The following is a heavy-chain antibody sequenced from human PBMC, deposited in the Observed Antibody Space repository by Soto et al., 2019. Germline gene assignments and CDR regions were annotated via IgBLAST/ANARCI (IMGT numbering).Heavy chain of an antibody. CDR1: GDSISTGNSISSYF. D-gene: IGHD3-10*01. CDR2: IYYTGST. Sequence: QVQLQESGPGLVKPSETLSLTCTVSGDSISTGNSISSYFWSWIRQPPGKGLERIGYIYYTGSTNYNPSLKRRVTISLDTSKNQYSLRLTSVTAADTAVYFCARRVRGGSEYFDYWGQGTLVTVSS. CDR3: ARRVRGGSEYFDY. J-gene: IGHJ4*02. V-gene: IGHV4-61*01.